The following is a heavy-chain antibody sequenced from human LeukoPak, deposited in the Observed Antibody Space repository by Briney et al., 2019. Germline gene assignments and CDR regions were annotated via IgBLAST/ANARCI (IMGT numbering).Heavy chain of an antibody. V-gene: IGHV3-23*01. CDR2: ISGSGGST. J-gene: IGHJ5*02. CDR3: AKSVTADP. D-gene: IGHD2-21*02. CDR1: GFTFNSYA. Sequence: GGSLRLSCAASGFTFNSYAMNWVRQAPGKGLEWVSSISGSGGSTNYADSVKGRFTISRDNSRNTVYLQMNSLRAEDTAVYYCAKSVTADPWGQGTLVTVPS.